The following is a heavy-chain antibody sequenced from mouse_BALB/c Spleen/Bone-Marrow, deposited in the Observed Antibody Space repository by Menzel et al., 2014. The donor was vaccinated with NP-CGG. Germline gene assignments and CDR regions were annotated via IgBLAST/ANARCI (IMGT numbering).Heavy chain of an antibody. CDR1: GFDFSGFW. Sequence: EVQLVESGGGLVQPGGSLKLSCAASGFDFSGFWMGWVRRAPGKGLEWIGEINPDSSTINYTPSLKDRFIISRDNAKNTLYLQMSKVRSEDTALYYCARLGSYGGFAYWGQGTLVTVSA. CDR3: ARLGSYGGFAY. V-gene: IGHV4-1*02. CDR2: INPDSSTI. J-gene: IGHJ3*01. D-gene: IGHD2-3*01.